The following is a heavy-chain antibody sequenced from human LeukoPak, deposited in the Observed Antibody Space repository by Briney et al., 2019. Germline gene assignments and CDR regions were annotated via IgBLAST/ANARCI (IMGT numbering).Heavy chain of an antibody. CDR1: GFTFSSYA. J-gene: IGHJ5*02. D-gene: IGHD1-20*01. CDR3: ARGGQYNWNPGQYNWFDP. V-gene: IGHV3-21*01. CDR2: ISGSSSYI. Sequence: GGSLRLSCAASGFTFSSYAMSWVRQAPGKGLEWVSAISGSSSYIYYADSVKDRFTISRDNAKNSLYLQMNSLRAEDTAVYYCARGGQYNWNPGQYNWFDPWGQGTLVTVSS.